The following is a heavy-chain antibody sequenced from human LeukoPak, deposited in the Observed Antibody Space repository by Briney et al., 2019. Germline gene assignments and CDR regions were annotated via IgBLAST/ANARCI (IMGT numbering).Heavy chain of an antibody. Sequence: SETLSLTCTVSGGSISTSSYYWGWIRQPPGKGLKWIGIIYYPGSTYYNPSLKSRVTISVDTSKNQFSLKLRSVTAADTALYYCARNRGGGFDYWGQGTLVTVSS. J-gene: IGHJ4*02. V-gene: IGHV4-39*07. CDR3: ARNRGGGFDY. CDR2: IYYPGST. CDR1: GGSISTSSYY. D-gene: IGHD2-15*01.